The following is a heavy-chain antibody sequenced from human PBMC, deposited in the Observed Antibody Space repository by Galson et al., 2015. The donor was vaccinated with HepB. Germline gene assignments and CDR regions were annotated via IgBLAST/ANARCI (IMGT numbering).Heavy chain of an antibody. CDR2: ISWNGGRI. CDR3: TRLGDLSGYSSL. Sequence: LRLSCAASGFRFHQYAIHWVRQVPGKGLEWVSGISWNGGRIDYADSVKGRFTISRDDSKNTAYMQMNSLKTEDTAVYYCTRLGDLSGYSSLWGQGTLVTVSS. CDR1: GFRFHQYA. D-gene: IGHD6-13*01. V-gene: IGHV3-9*01. J-gene: IGHJ4*02.